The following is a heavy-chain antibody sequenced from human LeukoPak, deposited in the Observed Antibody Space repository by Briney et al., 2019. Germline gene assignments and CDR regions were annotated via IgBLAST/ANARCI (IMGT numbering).Heavy chain of an antibody. CDR3: ARVFSVAGTDAFDI. D-gene: IGHD6-19*01. CDR2: IYTSGST. CDR1: GGSISSGSYY. J-gene: IGHJ3*02. V-gene: IGHV4-61*02. Sequence: PSETLSLTCTVSGGSISSGSYYWSWIRQPAGKGLEWIGRIYTSGSTNYNPSLKSRVTISVDTSKNQFSLKLSSVTAADTAVYYCARVFSVAGTDAFDIWGQGTMVTVSS.